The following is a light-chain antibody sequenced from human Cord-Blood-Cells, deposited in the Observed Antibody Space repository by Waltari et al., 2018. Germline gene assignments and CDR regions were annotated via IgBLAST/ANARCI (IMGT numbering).Light chain of an antibody. CDR2: EVY. V-gene: IGKV2D-29*01. J-gene: IGKJ5*01. CDR1: QRLPHSDGKIY. CDR3: MQSIQLPIT. Sequence: DLVMTQTPLSLSVTTGQPASISCTSSQRLPHSDGKIYLYWYLQKPGQTPQLIIYEVYNQFGAVPDRFSGSGSGKDFTLKISRVEAEDVGVYYCMQSIQLPITFGQGTRLEIK.